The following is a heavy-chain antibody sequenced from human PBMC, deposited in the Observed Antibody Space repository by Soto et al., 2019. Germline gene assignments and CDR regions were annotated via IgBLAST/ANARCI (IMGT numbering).Heavy chain of an antibody. J-gene: IGHJ4*02. Sequence: PSVLMSLRSGVDGGSFSGYYWTWIRQPPGKGLEWIGEINHGGTTNYNPSLKSRLTISVDTSKNQFSLKLSSVSVADTAVYYCARRPSGDYGVDYWGQGTLVTVSS. CDR2: INHGGTT. CDR1: GGSFSGYY. D-gene: IGHD2-21*02. V-gene: IGHV4-34*01. CDR3: ARRPSGDYGVDY.